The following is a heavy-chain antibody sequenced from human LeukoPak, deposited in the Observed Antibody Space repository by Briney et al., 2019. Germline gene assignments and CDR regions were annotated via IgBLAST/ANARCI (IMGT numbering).Heavy chain of an antibody. V-gene: IGHV4-34*01. CDR2: INHSGST. J-gene: IGHJ5*02. CDR3: AANWFDP. Sequence: PSETLSLTCAVYGGSFSGYYWSWIRQPPGKGLEWIGEINHSGSTNYNPSLKSRVTISVDTSKNQFSLKLSSVTAADTAVYYCAANWFDPWGQETLVTVSS. CDR1: GGSFSGYY.